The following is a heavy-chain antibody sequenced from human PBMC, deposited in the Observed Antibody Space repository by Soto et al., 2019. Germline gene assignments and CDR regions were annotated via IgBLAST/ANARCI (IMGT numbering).Heavy chain of an antibody. CDR2: IIPMLGVR. Sequence: QVQLVQSGAEVKKPGSSVTVSCKDSGGTFTTYSMFWVRQAPVQGLEWMGRIIPMLGVRNYAQRFKDRVTITADKSTATVHMELSSLRSEDTALYYCTIGSCAGEVFDIWGQGTMVTVSS. CDR3: TIGSCAGEVFDI. V-gene: IGHV1-69*02. D-gene: IGHD2-21*01. CDR1: GGTFTTYS. J-gene: IGHJ3*02.